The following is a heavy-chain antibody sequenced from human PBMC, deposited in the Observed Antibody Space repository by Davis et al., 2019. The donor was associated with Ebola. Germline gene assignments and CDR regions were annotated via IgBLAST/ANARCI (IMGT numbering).Heavy chain of an antibody. D-gene: IGHD2-2*01. CDR3: ARSDKYCSSTSCYGY. CDR1: GGSISSSSYY. CDR2: IYYSGST. Sequence: PSETLSLTCTVSGGSISSSSYYWGWIRQPPGKGLEWIGSIYYSGSTYYNPSLKSRVTISVDTSKNQFSLKLSSVTAADTAVYYCARSDKYCSSTSCYGYWGQGTLVTVSS. J-gene: IGHJ4*02. V-gene: IGHV4-39*01.